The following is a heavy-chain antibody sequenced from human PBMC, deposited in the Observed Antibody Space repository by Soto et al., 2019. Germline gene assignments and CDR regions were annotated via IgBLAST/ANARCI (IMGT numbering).Heavy chain of an antibody. J-gene: IGHJ6*02. V-gene: IGHV4-34*01. CDR2: INHSGST. Sequence: SETLSLTCAVYGGSFSGYYWSWIRQPPGKGLEWIGEINHSGSTNYNPSLKSRVTISVDTSKNQFSLKLSSVTAADTAVYYCARTGYDFWSGYYLYYYYGMDVWGQGXTVTVSS. CDR3: ARTGYDFWSGYYLYYYYGMDV. D-gene: IGHD3-3*01. CDR1: GGSFSGYY.